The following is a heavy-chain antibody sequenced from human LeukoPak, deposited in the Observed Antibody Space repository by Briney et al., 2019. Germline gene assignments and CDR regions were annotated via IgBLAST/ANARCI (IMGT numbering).Heavy chain of an antibody. CDR3: ARHEDCSGGSCYSYEQPGVYAFDI. CDR1: GGSISSSSYY. D-gene: IGHD2-15*01. Sequence: PSETLSLTCTVSGGSISSSSYYWGWIRQPPGKGLEWIASIYYSGSTYYNPSLKSRVTISVDTSKNQFSLKLSSVTAADTAVYYCARHEDCSGGSCYSYEQPGVYAFDIWGQGTMVTVSS. J-gene: IGHJ3*02. CDR2: IYYSGST. V-gene: IGHV4-39*01.